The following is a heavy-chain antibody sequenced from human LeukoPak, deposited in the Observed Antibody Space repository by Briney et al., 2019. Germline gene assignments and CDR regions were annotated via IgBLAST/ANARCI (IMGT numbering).Heavy chain of an antibody. J-gene: IGHJ4*02. Sequence: PGRSLRLSCTASGFTFGDYAMSWFRQAPGKGLEWVGFIRSKAYGGTTEYAASVKGRFTISSDDSKSIAYLQMNSLKTEDTAVYYCTRDRSHGGIPGPVDYWGQGTLVTVSS. CDR2: IRSKAYGGTT. CDR1: GFTFGDYA. CDR3: TRDRSHGGIPGPVDY. D-gene: IGHD4-23*01. V-gene: IGHV3-49*03.